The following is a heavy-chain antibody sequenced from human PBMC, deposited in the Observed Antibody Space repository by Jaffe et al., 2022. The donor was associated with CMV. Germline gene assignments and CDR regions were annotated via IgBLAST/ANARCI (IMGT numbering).Heavy chain of an antibody. V-gene: IGHV6-1*01. Sequence: QVQLQQSGPGLVKPSQTLSLTCAISGDSVSSNSAAWNWIRQSPSRGLEWLGRTYYRSKWYNDYAVSVKSRITINPDTSKNQFSLQLNSVTPEDTAVYYCARGVRQLPRTYYYYYYMDVWGKGTTVTVSS. CDR2: TYYRSKWYN. D-gene: IGHD3-10*02. CDR1: GDSVSSNSAA. CDR3: ARGVRQLPRTYYYYYYMDV. J-gene: IGHJ6*03.